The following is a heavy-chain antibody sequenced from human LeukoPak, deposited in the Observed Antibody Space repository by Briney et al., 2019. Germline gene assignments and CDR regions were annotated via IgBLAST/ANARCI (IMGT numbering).Heavy chain of an antibody. CDR1: GFTFNTYA. V-gene: IGHV3-23*01. CDR2: ISSGGST. D-gene: IGHD2-2*01. J-gene: IGHJ4*02. CDR3: AGGGYCSSTSCYVHFDY. Sequence: GGSLRLSCAASGFTFNTYAMTWVRQVPGKGLEWVSTISSGGSTYYAVSVKGRFTIPRDNSNDTLYLQMNSLRVEDTAAYYCAGGGYCSSTSCYVHFDYWGQGILVTVSS.